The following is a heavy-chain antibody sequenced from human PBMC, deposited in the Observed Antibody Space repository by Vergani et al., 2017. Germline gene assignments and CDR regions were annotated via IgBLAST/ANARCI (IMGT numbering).Heavy chain of an antibody. CDR1: GFTSSYYG. CDR3: ATESWGTPGCQIGYFRE. CDR2: ISYDGTQK. Sequence: QVHLVESGGGVVQPGRSLRLSCVVSGFTSSYYGMHWVRQAPGKGLEWVAVISYDGTQKYYADSVKGRFTISRDNSKSTLYLQMNSLRTEDTAVYYCATESWGTPGCQIGYFREWGQGALVTVSS. J-gene: IGHJ1*01. V-gene: IGHV3-30*03. D-gene: IGHD1-1*01.